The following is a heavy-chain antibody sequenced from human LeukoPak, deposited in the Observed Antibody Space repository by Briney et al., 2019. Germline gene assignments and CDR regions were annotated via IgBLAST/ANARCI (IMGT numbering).Heavy chain of an antibody. CDR3: ARAEDSAVQFDY. J-gene: IGHJ4*02. Sequence: PRGSLRLSCAASGFSFSTYWMHWVRQVPGKGLVWVSRINSDGSSTSYADSVKGRFTISRDNAKNTLYLQMNSLRAEDTAVYYCARAEDSAVQFDYWGQGTLVTVSS. V-gene: IGHV3-74*01. CDR2: INSDGSST. D-gene: IGHD6-13*01. CDR1: GFSFSTYW.